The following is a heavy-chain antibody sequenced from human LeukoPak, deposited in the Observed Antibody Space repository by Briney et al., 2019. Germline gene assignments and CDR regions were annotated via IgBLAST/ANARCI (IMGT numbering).Heavy chain of an antibody. CDR2: ISYDGSNK. CDR3: AMSSGSYRPLDY. Sequence: PGGSLRLSCAASGFTFSSYAMHWVRQAPGKGLEWVAVISYDGSNKYYADSVKGRFTISRDNSKNTLYLQMNSLRAEDTAVYYCAMSSGSYRPLDYWGQGTLVTVSS. J-gene: IGHJ4*02. V-gene: IGHV3-30*04. D-gene: IGHD3-10*01. CDR1: GFTFSSYA.